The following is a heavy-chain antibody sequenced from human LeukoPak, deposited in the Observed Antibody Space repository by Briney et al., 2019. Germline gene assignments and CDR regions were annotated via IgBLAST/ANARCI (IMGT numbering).Heavy chain of an antibody. J-gene: IGHJ6*02. CDR2: ISSDGSRA. D-gene: IGHD3-10*01. Sequence: GGSLRLSCAASGFTFSNYWMHWVRQAPGKGLVWVSRISSDGSRATYADSVKGRFTISRDNAKNALYLQMNSLRAEDTAVYYCARDLKFFGGYYYDMDVWGQGTTVTVS. V-gene: IGHV3-74*01. CDR1: GFTFSNYW. CDR3: ARDLKFFGGYYYDMDV.